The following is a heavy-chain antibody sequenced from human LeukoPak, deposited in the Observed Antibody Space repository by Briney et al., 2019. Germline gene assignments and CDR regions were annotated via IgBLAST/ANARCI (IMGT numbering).Heavy chain of an antibody. Sequence: GGSLRLSCAASGFTFSSYDMHWVRQAQGKGLEWVSGIGAAGDTYYSGSVKGRFTISRQNAQNSLYLQMNSLRVGDTAVYYCARGLPGGFDYWGQGTLVTVSS. J-gene: IGHJ4*02. CDR3: ARGLPGGFDY. CDR2: IGAAGDT. D-gene: IGHD2-21*02. V-gene: IGHV3-13*04. CDR1: GFTFSSYD.